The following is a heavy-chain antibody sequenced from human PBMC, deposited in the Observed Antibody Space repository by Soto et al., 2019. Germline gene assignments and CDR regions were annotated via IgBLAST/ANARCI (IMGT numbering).Heavy chain of an antibody. J-gene: IGHJ4*02. D-gene: IGHD2-2*01. CDR1: GGSISSGGYY. V-gene: IGHV4-31*03. CDR2: IYYSGST. CDR3: ARGESYAWDYFDY. Sequence: LSLACTVSGGSISSGGYYWICIRQHPGKGLEWIGYIYYSGSTYYNPSLKSRVTISVDTSKNQFSLKLSSVTAADTAVYYCARGESYAWDYFDYWGQGTLVTVSS.